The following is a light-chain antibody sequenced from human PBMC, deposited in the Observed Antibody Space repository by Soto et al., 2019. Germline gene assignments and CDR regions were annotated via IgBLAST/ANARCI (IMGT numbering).Light chain of an antibody. CDR3: QQYNSYWT. V-gene: IGKV1-5*01. CDR2: DAS. CDR1: QSISSW. J-gene: IGKJ1*01. Sequence: DIQMTQSPSTLSACVGDRVTITCRASQSISSWLAWYQQKPGKAPKLLIYDASSLESGVPSRFSGSGSGTEFPLTISSLQPDDFATYYCQQYNSYWTFGQGTKVDIK.